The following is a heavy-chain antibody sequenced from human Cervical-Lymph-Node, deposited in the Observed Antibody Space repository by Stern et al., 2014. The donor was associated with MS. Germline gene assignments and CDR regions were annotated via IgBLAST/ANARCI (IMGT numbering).Heavy chain of an antibody. V-gene: IGHV1-69*01. CDR3: ARGTGDNWFDP. D-gene: IGHD3-10*01. J-gene: IGHJ5*02. Sequence: QVQLVQSGAVVKKPGSSGKVSCKASGGISWVRQAPGQRLEWMGGIIPFVHTSHHAQKFQGRVTVTAEPSANTTYLELTSLTSDDTAIYYCARGTGDNWFDPWGQGTLVTVSS. CDR2: IIPFVHTS. CDR1: GG.